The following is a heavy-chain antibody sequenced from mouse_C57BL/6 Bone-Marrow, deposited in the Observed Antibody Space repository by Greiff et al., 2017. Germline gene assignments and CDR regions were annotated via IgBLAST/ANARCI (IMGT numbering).Heavy chain of an antibody. D-gene: IGHD2-1*01. CDR3: ARGTYGNYESYFDY. Sequence: EVQLQQSGPELVKPGASVKIPCQASGYTFTDYNMDWVKQSHGKSLEWIGDINPNNGGTIYNQKFKGKATLTVDKSSSTAYMELRSLTSEDTAVYYCARGTYGNYESYFDYWGQGTTLTVSS. CDR1: GYTFTDYN. CDR2: INPNNGGT. J-gene: IGHJ2*01. V-gene: IGHV1-18*01.